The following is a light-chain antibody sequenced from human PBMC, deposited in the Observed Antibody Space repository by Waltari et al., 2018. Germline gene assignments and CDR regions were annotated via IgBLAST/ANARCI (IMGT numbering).Light chain of an antibody. CDR1: RSNIGSNS. CDR3: AAWEDGLSGRV. Sequence: QSVLTQPPSASGTPGQRVTISCFGSRSNIGSNSVYWYQQLPGTAPKLLIYRNKQRPSGVPARFACSKSGTAASLAISGLRSEDEAEYYCAAWEDGLSGRVFGGGTEVTVL. CDR2: RNK. V-gene: IGLV1-47*01. J-gene: IGLJ3*02.